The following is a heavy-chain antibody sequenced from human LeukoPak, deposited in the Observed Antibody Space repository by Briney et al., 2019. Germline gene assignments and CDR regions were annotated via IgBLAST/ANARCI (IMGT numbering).Heavy chain of an antibody. CDR1: GFTVSSNY. CDR3: ARDLGKTLLWFGELSQ. Sequence: GGSLRLSCAASGFTVSSNYMSWVRQAPGKGLEWVSVIYSGGSTYYADSVKGRFTISRDNSKNTLYLQMNSLRAEDTAVYYCARDLGKTLLWFGELSQWGQGTLVTVSS. CDR2: IYSGGST. J-gene: IGHJ4*02. V-gene: IGHV3-66*01. D-gene: IGHD3-10*01.